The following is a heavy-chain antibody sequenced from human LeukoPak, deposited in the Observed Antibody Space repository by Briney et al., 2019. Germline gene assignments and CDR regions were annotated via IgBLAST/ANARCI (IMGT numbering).Heavy chain of an antibody. J-gene: IGHJ4*02. CDR1: GFTFSSYA. CDR2: ISGSGGST. D-gene: IGHD1-26*01. V-gene: IGHV3-23*01. Sequence: PGGSLRLSCAASGFTFSSYAMSWVRQAPGKGLEWVSSISGSGGSTYYADSVKGRFTISRDNSENTLFVQMNSLRAEDTAVYYCAKGGKWDVTPFDYWGRGTLVTVSS. CDR3: AKGGKWDVTPFDY.